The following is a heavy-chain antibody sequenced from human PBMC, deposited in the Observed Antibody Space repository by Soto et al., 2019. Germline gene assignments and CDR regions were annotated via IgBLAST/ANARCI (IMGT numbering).Heavy chain of an antibody. D-gene: IGHD3-10*01. J-gene: IGHJ6*02. CDR3: ARDGGRWFGEYYYYGMDV. CDR1: GGSISSYY. V-gene: IGHV4-59*01. Sequence: RLSETLSLTCTVSGGSISSYYWSWIRQPPGKGLEWIGYIYYSGSTNYNPSLKSRVTISVDTSKNQFSLKLSSVTAADTAVYYCARDGGRWFGEYYYYGMDVWGQGTTVTVSS. CDR2: IYYSGST.